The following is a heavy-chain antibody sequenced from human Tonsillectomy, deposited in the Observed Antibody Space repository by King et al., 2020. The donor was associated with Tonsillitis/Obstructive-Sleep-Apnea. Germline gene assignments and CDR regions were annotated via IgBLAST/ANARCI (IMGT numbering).Heavy chain of an antibody. CDR3: ARRTGYCSGVSCPVAFDI. V-gene: IGHV5-51*01. Sequence: DVQLVQSGAEVKKPGESLKISCKGSGFSFTSYWIGWVRQMPGKGLEWMGIIYPGDSYTRYSPSFQGQVTISADKFITTAYLKRSSLKASETAMYYCARRTGYCSGVSCPVAFDIWGQGTMVTVSS. CDR1: GFSFTSYW. CDR2: IYPGDSYT. J-gene: IGHJ3*02. D-gene: IGHD2-15*01.